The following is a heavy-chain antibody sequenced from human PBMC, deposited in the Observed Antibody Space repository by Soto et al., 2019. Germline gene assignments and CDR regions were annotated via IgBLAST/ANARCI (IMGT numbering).Heavy chain of an antibody. CDR1: GGTFSSYA. J-gene: IGHJ4*02. Sequence: QVQLVQSGAEVKKPGSSVKVSCKASGGTFSSYAISWVRQAPGQGLEWMGGIIPIFGTANYAQKFQGRVTITADESTSTAYMERSSLRSEDTAVYSGARGASGSYADDYWGQGTLVSVSS. CDR3: ARGASGSYADDY. CDR2: IIPIFGTA. D-gene: IGHD3-10*01. V-gene: IGHV1-69*12.